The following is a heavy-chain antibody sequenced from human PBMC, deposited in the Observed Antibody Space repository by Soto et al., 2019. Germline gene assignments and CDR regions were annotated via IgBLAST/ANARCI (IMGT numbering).Heavy chain of an antibody. D-gene: IGHD3-3*01. Sequence: QLQLQESGPGLVKPSETLSLTCTVSGGSISSSTYYWGWIRQSPGKGLEWIGSIFYSGSTYFNPSFKSRVTISVDTSKNQFSLKLSSVPVADTAIYYCASLSYDQPWWGQGTLVTVSS. V-gene: IGHV4-39*01. J-gene: IGHJ4*02. CDR3: ASLSYDQPW. CDR2: IFYSGST. CDR1: GGSISSSTYY.